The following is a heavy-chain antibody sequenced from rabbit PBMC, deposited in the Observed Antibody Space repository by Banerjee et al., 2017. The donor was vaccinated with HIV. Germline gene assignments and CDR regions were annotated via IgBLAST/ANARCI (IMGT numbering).Heavy chain of an antibody. Sequence: QEQLEESGGDLVKPEGSLTLTCTASGFSFSSYWICWVRQAPGKGLEWIACIYAGSSGSTYYASWAKGRFTISKTSSTTVTLQMTSLTAADTATYFCARGGDWAFKLWGPGTLVTVS. CDR2: IYAGSSGST. D-gene: IGHD4-1*01. CDR3: ARGGDWAFKL. V-gene: IGHV1S45*01. J-gene: IGHJ4*01. CDR1: GFSFSSYW.